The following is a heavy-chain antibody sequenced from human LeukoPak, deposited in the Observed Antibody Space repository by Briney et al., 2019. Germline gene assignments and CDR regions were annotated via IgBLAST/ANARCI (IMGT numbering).Heavy chain of an antibody. J-gene: IGHJ4*02. D-gene: IGHD4-17*01. Sequence: SETLSLTCTVSGGSISSYYWSWIRQPPGKGLEWIGYIYYSGSTNYNPSLRSRITISVDTSKNQFSLTLTSLTAADTAVYYCARAGKFGDYASVDYWGQGTLVTVSS. CDR2: IYYSGST. V-gene: IGHV4-59*01. CDR1: GGSISSYY. CDR3: ARAGKFGDYASVDY.